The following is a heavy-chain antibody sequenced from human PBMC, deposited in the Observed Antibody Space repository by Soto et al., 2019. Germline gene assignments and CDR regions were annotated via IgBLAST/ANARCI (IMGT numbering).Heavy chain of an antibody. CDR3: ATLAADGKKGDKGHYYYHMDV. CDR2: IYYSGST. D-gene: IGHD6-13*01. CDR1: GGSISSYY. Sequence: SETLSLTCTVSGGSISSYYWSWIRQPPGKGLEWIGYIYYSGSTNYNPSLKSRVTISVDTSKNQFSLKLSSVTAADTAVYYCATLAADGKKGDKGHYYYHMDVWGKGTTVT. V-gene: IGHV4-59*01. J-gene: IGHJ6*03.